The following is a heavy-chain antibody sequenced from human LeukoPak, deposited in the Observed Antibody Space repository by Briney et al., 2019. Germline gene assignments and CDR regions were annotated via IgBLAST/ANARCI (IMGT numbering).Heavy chain of an antibody. CDR1: GFTVSSNY. CDR2: IYSGGST. CDR3: VRDGQGSTPLDY. D-gene: IGHD2-15*01. V-gene: IGHV3-53*01. Sequence: GGSLRLSCAASGFTVSSNYMSWVRQAPGKGLEWVSVIYSGGSTYYADSVKGRFTISRDNSKNTLYLQMNSLRAEDTAVYFCVRDGQGSTPLDYWGQGTLVTVSS. J-gene: IGHJ4*02.